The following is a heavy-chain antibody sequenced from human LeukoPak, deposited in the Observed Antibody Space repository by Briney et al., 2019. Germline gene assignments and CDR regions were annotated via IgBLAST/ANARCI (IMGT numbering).Heavy chain of an antibody. CDR3: ARLGIWFGDHEAFDI. CDR2: IYYSGRT. V-gene: IGHV4-39*01. D-gene: IGHD3-10*01. CDR1: GGSISSSSYY. Sequence: NTSETLSLTCTVSGGSISSSSYYWGWIRQPPGKGLEWIGSIYYSGRTYYNPSLKSRVTISVDTSKNQFSLKLSSVTAADTAVYYCARLGIWFGDHEAFDIWGQGTMVTVSS. J-gene: IGHJ3*02.